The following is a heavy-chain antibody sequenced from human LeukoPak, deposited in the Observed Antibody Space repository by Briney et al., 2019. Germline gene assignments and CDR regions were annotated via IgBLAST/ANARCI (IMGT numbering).Heavy chain of an antibody. V-gene: IGHV3-30*18. CDR1: GFTFSSYG. CDR3: AKSCYYDILTGPAVGY. D-gene: IGHD3-9*01. J-gene: IGHJ4*02. CDR2: ISYDGSNK. Sequence: PGGSLRLSCAASGFTFSSYGMHWVRQAPGKGLEWVAVISYDGSNKFYADSVKGRFTISRDNSKNTLYLQMNSLRAEDTAVYYCAKSCYYDILTGPAVGYWGQGTLVTVSS.